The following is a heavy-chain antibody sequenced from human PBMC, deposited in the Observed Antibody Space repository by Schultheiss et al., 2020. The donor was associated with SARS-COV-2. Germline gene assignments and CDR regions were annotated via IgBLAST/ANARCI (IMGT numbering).Heavy chain of an antibody. V-gene: IGHV4-31*11. J-gene: IGHJ4*02. CDR3: ARDPKAVDFGAAGTFFDS. CDR1: GYSISSGYY. D-gene: IGHD6-13*01. Sequence: SETLSLTCAVSGYSISSGYYWSWIRQHPGKGLEWIGYIYYSGSTYYNPSLKSRVTISVDTSKNQFSLKLSSVTAADTAVYYCARDPKAVDFGAAGTFFDSWGQVTLVTVSS. CDR2: IYYSGST.